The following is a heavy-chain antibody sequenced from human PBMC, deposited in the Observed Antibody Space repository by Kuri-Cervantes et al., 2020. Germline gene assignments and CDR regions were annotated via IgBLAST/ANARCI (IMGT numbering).Heavy chain of an antibody. J-gene: IGHJ3*02. CDR1: GSTFSSYA. D-gene: IGHD2-15*01. Sequence: LSLTCAASGSTFSSYAMSWVRQAPGKGLEWVSAISGSGGSTYYADSVKGRFTISRDNSKNTLYLQMNSLRAEDTAVYYCAKVLSYDDIVVVVAATFDAFDIWGQGTMVTVSS. CDR3: AKVLSYDDIVVVVAATFDAFDI. CDR2: ISGSGGST. V-gene: IGHV3-23*01.